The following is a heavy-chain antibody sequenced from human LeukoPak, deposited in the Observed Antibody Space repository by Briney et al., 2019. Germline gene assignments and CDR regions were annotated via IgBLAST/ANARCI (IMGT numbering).Heavy chain of an antibody. V-gene: IGHV3-7*01. CDR3: VRDMSGVVAASTEEY. D-gene: IGHD2-15*01. Sequence: GGSLRLSCAASGFTFSYTWMTWVRQAPGKGLEWVASIREDGSQKSAVDSVRGRFSISRDNAKNSVYLQMDSLRAEDTAVYYCVRDMSGVVAASTEEYWGQGTLVTVSS. J-gene: IGHJ4*02. CDR2: IREDGSQK. CDR1: GFTFSYTW.